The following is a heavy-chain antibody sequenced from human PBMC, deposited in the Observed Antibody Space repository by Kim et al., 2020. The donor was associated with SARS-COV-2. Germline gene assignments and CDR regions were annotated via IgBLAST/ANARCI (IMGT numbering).Heavy chain of an antibody. CDR3: ARLASSGNYYMGAYTWFDP. CDR1: GYSFNNYW. CDR2: IHPVDSDT. Sequence: GESLKISCKGSGYSFNNYWIAWVRQMPGKGLEWMGIIHPVDSDTRTGPSFQGQVTISADKSISTAYLQWSSLTASDTAMYYCARLASSGNYYMGAYTWFDPWGQGTLVTVSS. D-gene: IGHD3-10*01. V-gene: IGHV5-51*01. J-gene: IGHJ5*02.